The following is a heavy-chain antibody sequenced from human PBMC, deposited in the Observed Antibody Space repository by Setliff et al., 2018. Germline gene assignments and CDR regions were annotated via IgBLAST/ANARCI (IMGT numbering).Heavy chain of an antibody. CDR1: GVSISSGNW. Sequence: SETLSLTCNVSGVSISSGNWWSWVRQPPEKGLEWIGEINHSGNTNYDPSLKSRVTISVDKSTNQFSLKLNSVTAADTAVYYCVRTDYSDGRYSMDVWGKGTTVTVSS. V-gene: IGHV4-4*02. J-gene: IGHJ6*03. CDR3: VRTDYSDGRYSMDV. CDR2: INHSGNT. D-gene: IGHD6-19*01.